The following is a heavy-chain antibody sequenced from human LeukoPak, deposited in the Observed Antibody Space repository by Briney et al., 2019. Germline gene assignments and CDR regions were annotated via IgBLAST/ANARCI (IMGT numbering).Heavy chain of an antibody. J-gene: IGHJ6*02. CDR1: GGSISTYY. D-gene: IGHD2-15*01. V-gene: IGHV4-59*01. CDR3: ARADSYYYGMDV. CDR2: IYYSGST. Sequence: SETLSLTCTVSGGSISTYYWSWIRQPPGKGLEWIWYIYYSGSTDYNPSLKSRVTISVDTSKNQFSLELSSVTAADTAVYYCARADSYYYGMDVWGQGTTVTVSS.